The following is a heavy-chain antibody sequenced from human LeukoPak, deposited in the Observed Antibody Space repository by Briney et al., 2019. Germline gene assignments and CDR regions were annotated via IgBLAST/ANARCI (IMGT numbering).Heavy chain of an antibody. V-gene: IGHV4-59*01. D-gene: IGHD5-18*01. J-gene: IGHJ4*02. CDR1: GGSISSYY. Sequence: KTSETLSLTCTVSGGSISSYYWSWIRQPPGKGLEWIGYIYYSGSTNYNPSLKSRVTISVDTSKNQFSLKLSSVTAADTAVYYCARGIRSVDTAMVFYDYWGQGTLVTVSS. CDR3: ARGIRSVDTAMVFYDY. CDR2: IYYSGST.